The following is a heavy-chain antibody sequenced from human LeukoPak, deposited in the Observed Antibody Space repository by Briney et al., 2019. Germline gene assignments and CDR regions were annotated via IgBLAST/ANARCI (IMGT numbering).Heavy chain of an antibody. CDR1: GGSISSYY. CDR2: IYYSGST. Sequence: SETLSLTCTVSGGSISSYYWSWIRQPPGKGLEWIGYIYYSGSTNYNPSLKSRVTISVDTSKNQFSLKLSSVTAADTVVYYCAREGGYGTNDYWGQGTLVTVSS. CDR3: AREGGYGTNDY. V-gene: IGHV4-59*01. J-gene: IGHJ4*02. D-gene: IGHD5-12*01.